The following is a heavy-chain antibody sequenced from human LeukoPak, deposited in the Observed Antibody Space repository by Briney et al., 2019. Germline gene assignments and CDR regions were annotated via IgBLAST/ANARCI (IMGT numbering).Heavy chain of an antibody. CDR1: GGTFSSYA. Sequence: SVKVSCKASGGTFSSYAISWVRQAPGQGLEWMGGIIPIFGTANYAQKFQGRATITADESTSTAYMELSSLRSEDTAVYYCARRARDCSGGSCPFNAFDIWGQGTMVTVSS. CDR3: ARRARDCSGGSCPFNAFDI. CDR2: IIPIFGTA. J-gene: IGHJ3*02. V-gene: IGHV1-69*13. D-gene: IGHD2-15*01.